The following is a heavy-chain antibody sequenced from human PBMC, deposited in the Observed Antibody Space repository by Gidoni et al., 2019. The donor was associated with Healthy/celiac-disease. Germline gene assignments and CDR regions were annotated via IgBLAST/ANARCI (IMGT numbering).Heavy chain of an antibody. CDR3: AKDMGGAVAGTAAFDY. V-gene: IGHV3-9*01. CDR1: GFTFADYA. CDR2: ISWNSGSI. D-gene: IGHD6-19*01. Sequence: EVQLVESGGGLVQPGRSLRLSCAASGFTFADYAMPWVRQAPGKGLEWVSGISWNSGSIGYADSVKGRFTISRDNAKNSLYLQMNSLRAEDTALYYCAKDMGGAVAGTAAFDYWGQGTLVTVSS. J-gene: IGHJ4*02.